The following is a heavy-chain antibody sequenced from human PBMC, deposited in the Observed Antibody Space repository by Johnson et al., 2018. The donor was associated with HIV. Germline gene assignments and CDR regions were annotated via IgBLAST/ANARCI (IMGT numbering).Heavy chain of an antibody. CDR2: ISYDGSNK. D-gene: IGHD3-16*01. Sequence: QVQLVESGGGVVRPGGSLRLSCAASGFTFDDFGMSWVRQAPGKGLEWVAVISYDGSNKYYADSVKGRFTISRDNSKNTLYLQMNSLRVEDTAVYYCAKDFVAFWGRPADAFDIWGQGTTVTVSS. CDR1: GFTFDDFG. J-gene: IGHJ3*02. CDR3: AKDFVAFWGRPADAFDI. V-gene: IGHV3-30*18.